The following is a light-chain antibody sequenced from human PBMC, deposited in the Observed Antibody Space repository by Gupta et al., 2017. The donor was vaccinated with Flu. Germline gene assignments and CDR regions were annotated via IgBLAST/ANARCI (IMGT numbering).Light chain of an antibody. J-gene: IGLJ1*01. V-gene: IGLV2-14*01. CDR2: DVN. CDR1: GGDDC. CDR3: SSYTSSSTPYL. Sequence: GGDDCVHWYQQNPGQAPVLLIFDVNNRPSGVSNRFSGSKSGNTASLTISGLQTDDEADYYCSSYTSSSTPYLFGTGTKFTVL.